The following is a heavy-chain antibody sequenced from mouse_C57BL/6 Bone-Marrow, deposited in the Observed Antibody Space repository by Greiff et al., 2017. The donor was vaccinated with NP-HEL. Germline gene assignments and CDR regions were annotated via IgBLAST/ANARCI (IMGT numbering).Heavy chain of an antibody. J-gene: IGHJ2*01. D-gene: IGHD1-1*01. V-gene: IGHV1-15*01. CDR1: GYTFTDYE. CDR3: TRSTTVVAPDY. CDR2: IDPETGGT. Sequence: QVQLVESGAELVRPGASVTLSCKASGYTFTDYEMHWVKQTPVHGLEWIGAIDPETGGTAYNQKFKGKAILTADKSSSTAYMELRSLTSEDSAVYYCTRSTTVVAPDYWGQGTTLTVSS.